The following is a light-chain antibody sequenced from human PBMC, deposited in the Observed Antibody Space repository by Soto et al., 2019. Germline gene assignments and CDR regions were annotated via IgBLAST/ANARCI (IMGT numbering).Light chain of an antibody. Sequence: DIQMTQSPSSLSASVGDRITITCRASQSIANLLNCYQQRPGRAPNLLIYTVSSLESGVPSRFSGSGSGTHFPLTISNLQPEDFATYYCQQSYGIPLPFGGETRVEIK. J-gene: IGKJ4*01. CDR2: TVS. CDR1: QSIANL. V-gene: IGKV1-39*01. CDR3: QQSYGIPLP.